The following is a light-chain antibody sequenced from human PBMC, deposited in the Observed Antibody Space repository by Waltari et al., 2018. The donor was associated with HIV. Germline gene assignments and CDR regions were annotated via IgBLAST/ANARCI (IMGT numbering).Light chain of an antibody. CDR3: QQYNFYSGLT. Sequence: DIPLPQSTYTLSASIGDRVTITCRASQSTGTWLAWYQQKPGTAPKLLIYDASTLESGVPSRFSGRGSGTEFTLTISSLQPDDFATYYCQQYNFYSGLTFGGGTTVEIK. CDR1: QSTGTW. V-gene: IGKV1-5*03. J-gene: IGKJ4*01. CDR2: DAS.